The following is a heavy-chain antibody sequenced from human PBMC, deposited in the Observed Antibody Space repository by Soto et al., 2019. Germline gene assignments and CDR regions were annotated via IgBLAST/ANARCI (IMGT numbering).Heavy chain of an antibody. CDR1: GYTFTSYG. CDR2: ISAYNGNT. CDR3: ARGRYYDSSGYYGPDAFDL. J-gene: IGHJ3*01. D-gene: IGHD3-22*01. V-gene: IGHV1-18*01. Sequence: GASVKVSCKASGYTFTSYGISWVRQAPGQGLEWMGWISAYNGNTNYAQKLQGRVTMTTDTSTSTAYMELRSLRSDDTAVYYCARGRYYDSSGYYGPDAFDLWGQGTMVTVSS.